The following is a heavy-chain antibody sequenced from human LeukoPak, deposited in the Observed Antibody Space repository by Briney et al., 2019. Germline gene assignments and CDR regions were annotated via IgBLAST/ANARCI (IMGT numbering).Heavy chain of an antibody. D-gene: IGHD3-3*01. CDR2: TSSSSVTI. CDR3: AREGVDYGYYGYMDV. Sequence: GGSLRLSCATSGFAFGSESMNWVRQAPGKGLEWISYTSSSSVTIYYADSVEGRFTISKDNAENTLYLQMNSLRVEDTAVYYCAREGVDYGYYGYMDVWGKGTTVTVSS. CDR1: GFAFGSES. V-gene: IGHV3-48*04. J-gene: IGHJ6*03.